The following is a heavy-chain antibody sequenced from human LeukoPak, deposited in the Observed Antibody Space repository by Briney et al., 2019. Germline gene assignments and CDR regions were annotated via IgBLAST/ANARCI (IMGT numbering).Heavy chain of an antibody. CDR3: ASHPVQLERRSWFDP. Sequence: SGTLSLTCTVSGGSISSYYRSWIRQPPGKGLEWIGYIYYSGSTNYNPSLKSRVTISVDTSKNQFSLKLSSVTAADTAVYYCASHPVQLERRSWFDPWGQGTLVTVSS. CDR2: IYYSGST. D-gene: IGHD1-1*01. V-gene: IGHV4-59*08. J-gene: IGHJ5*02. CDR1: GGSISSYY.